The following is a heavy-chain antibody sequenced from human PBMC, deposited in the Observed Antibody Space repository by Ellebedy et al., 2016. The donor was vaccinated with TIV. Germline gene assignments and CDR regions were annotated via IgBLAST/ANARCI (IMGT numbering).Heavy chain of an antibody. CDR1: GYTFTSYG. V-gene: IGHV1-18*01. J-gene: IGHJ4*02. CDR3: ARDAKFLVGGSYSAY. D-gene: IGHD1-26*01. CDR2: ISAYNGNT. Sequence: ASVKVSCKASGYTFTSYGISWVRQAPGQGLEWMGWISAYNGNTNYAQKLQGRVTMTTDTSTSTAYMELRSLRSDDTAVYYCARDAKFLVGGSYSAYWGQGTLVTVSS.